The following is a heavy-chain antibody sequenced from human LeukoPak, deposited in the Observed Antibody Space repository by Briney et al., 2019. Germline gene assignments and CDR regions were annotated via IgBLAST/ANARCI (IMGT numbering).Heavy chain of an antibody. CDR1: GYSISSGYY. Sequence: SETLSLTCAVSGYSISSGYYWGWIRQPPGKGLEWIGSLYHSGSTYYNPSLKSRVTISVDTSKNQFSLKLSSVTAADTAVYYCARLTYTSCYEGYCYYYYMDVWGKGTTVTVSS. J-gene: IGHJ6*03. CDR2: LYHSGST. D-gene: IGHD2-2*01. CDR3: ARLTYTSCYEGYCYYYYMDV. V-gene: IGHV4-38-2*01.